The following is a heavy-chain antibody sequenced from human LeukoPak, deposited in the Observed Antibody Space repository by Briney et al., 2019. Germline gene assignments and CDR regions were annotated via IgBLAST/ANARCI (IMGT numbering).Heavy chain of an antibody. CDR1: GYTFSSYT. CDR2: ISAYNGNT. V-gene: IGHV1-18*01. Sequence: ASVKVSCKASGYTFSSYTMSWVRQAPGQGLEWMGWISAYNGNTNYAQKLQGRVTMTTDTSTSTAYMELRSLRSDDTAVYYCARDPYYDSSGYYHPPRMDYWGQGILVTVSS. CDR3: ARDPYYDSSGYYHPPRMDY. D-gene: IGHD3-22*01. J-gene: IGHJ4*02.